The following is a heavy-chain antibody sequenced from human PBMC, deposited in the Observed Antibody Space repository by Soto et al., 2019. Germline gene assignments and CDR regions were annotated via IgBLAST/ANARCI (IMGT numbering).Heavy chain of an antibody. CDR3: ARENGGKVTDSAFDI. J-gene: IGHJ3*02. V-gene: IGHV3-11*05. CDR2: ISSSSSYT. D-gene: IGHD2-21*02. CDR1: GFTFSDYY. Sequence: QVQLVESGGGLVKPGGSLRLSCAASGFTFSDYYMSWIRQAPGKGLEWVSYISSSSSYTNYADSVKGRFTISRDNAKNSLYLPMNSLRAEDTSGYYCARENGGKVTDSAFDIWCQGTMVTVSS.